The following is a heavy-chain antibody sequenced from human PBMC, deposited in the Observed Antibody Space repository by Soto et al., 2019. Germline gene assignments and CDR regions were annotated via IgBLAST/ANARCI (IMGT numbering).Heavy chain of an antibody. CDR1: GFTFSSYA. J-gene: IGHJ6*02. Sequence: QVQLVESGGGVVQPGRSLRLSCAASGFTFSSYAMHWVRQAPGKALEWVAVISYDGSNKYYADSVKGRFTISRDNSKNTLYLQMNSLRAEDTAVYYCARGQENYYYGMDVWGQGTTVTVSS. V-gene: IGHV3-30-3*01. CDR2: ISYDGSNK. CDR3: ARGQENYYYGMDV.